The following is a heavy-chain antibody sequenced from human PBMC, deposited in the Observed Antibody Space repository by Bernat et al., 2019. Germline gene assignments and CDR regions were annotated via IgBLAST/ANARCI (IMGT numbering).Heavy chain of an antibody. CDR2: ISSSSSTI. CDR1: GFTFSSYS. V-gene: IGHV3-48*01. D-gene: IGHD2-21*02. J-gene: IGHJ6*02. Sequence: VQLVESGGGVVQPGRSLRLSCAASGFTFSSYSMNWVRQAPGKGLEWVSYISSSSSTIYYADSVKGRFTISRDNAKNSLYLQMNSLRAEDTAVYYCARETYCGGDCFYYYYGMDVWGQGTTVTVSS. CDR3: ARETYCGGDCFYYYYGMDV.